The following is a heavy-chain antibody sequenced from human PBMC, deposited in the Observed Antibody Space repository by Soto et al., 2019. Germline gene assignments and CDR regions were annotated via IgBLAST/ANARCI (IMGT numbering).Heavy chain of an antibody. J-gene: IGHJ4*02. D-gene: IGHD6-19*01. CDR2: IWYDGSNK. Sequence: QVQLVESGGGGVQPGRSLRLSCAASGFTFSSYGMHWVRQAPGKGLEWVAVIWYDGSNKYYADSVKGRFTISRDNSKNTLYLQMNSLRAEDTAVYYCARSSGWTYYFDYWGQGTLVTVSS. CDR3: ARSSGWTYYFDY. CDR1: GFTFSSYG. V-gene: IGHV3-33*01.